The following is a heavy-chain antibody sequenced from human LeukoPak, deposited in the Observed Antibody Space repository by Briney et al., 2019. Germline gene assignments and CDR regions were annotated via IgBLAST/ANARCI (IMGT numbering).Heavy chain of an antibody. D-gene: IGHD6-19*01. CDR2: INPNSGGT. V-gene: IGHV1-2*02. J-gene: IGHJ4*02. CDR3: ARDIAVAGANIDY. Sequence: ASVKVSFKASGYTFTVYYMHWVRQAPGQGLEWMGWINPNSGGTNYAQKFQGRVTMTRDTSISTAYMELSRLRSDDTAVYYCARDIAVAGANIDYWGQGTLVTVSS. CDR1: GYTFTVYY.